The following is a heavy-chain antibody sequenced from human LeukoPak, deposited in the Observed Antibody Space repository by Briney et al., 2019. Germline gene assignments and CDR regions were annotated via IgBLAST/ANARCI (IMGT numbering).Heavy chain of an antibody. CDR1: GFTFSSYA. CDR3: SKSSGFHDY. CDR2: ITTTGGST. V-gene: IGHV3-23*01. J-gene: IGHJ4*02. Sequence: GGSLRLSCAAYGFTFSSYAMTWVRQAPGKGLEWVSTITTTGGSTYYADSVKGRFTISRDNSKNTLYLQMNSLRAEDTAVYYCSKSSGFHDYWGQGTLVTVSS. D-gene: IGHD3-10*01.